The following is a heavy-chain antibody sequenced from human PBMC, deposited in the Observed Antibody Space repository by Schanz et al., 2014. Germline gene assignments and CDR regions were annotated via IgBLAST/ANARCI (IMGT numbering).Heavy chain of an antibody. J-gene: IGHJ4*02. Sequence: EVQLVESGGGLVKPGGSLRLSCATSGLTFTSAWMSWVRQAPGKGLEYVSSISSKGDMTFYGNSVKGRFTISRDNSKNTLYLQLGSLSAEDTAVYFCARDNRYYLFDSWGQGALVTVSS. CDR1: GLTFTSAW. V-gene: IGHV3-64*01. D-gene: IGHD3-16*02. CDR2: ISSKGDMT. CDR3: ARDNRYYLFDS.